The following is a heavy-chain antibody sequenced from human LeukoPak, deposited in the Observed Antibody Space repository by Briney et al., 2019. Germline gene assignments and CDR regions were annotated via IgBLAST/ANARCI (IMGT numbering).Heavy chain of an antibody. V-gene: IGHV1-46*01. CDR2: INPSGGST. J-gene: IGHJ4*02. Sequence: GASVKVSCKASGYTFTSYYMHWVRQAPGQGLEWMGIINPSGGSTSYAQKFQGRVTMTRDTSTSTAYMELSSLRSEDTAVYYCARGLVTNVRGVISPDLDYWGQGTLVTVSS. CDR3: ARGLVTNVRGVISPDLDY. CDR1: GYTFTSYY. D-gene: IGHD3-10*01.